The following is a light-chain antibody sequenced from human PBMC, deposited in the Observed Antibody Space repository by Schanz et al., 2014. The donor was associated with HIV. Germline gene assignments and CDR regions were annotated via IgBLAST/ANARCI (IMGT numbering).Light chain of an antibody. CDR3: QQSYSTPSIT. CDR1: QSISSW. V-gene: IGKV1-5*03. J-gene: IGKJ5*01. CDR2: KAS. Sequence: DIQMTQSTSTVSASVGDRVSITCRASQSISSWLAWYQQKPGKAPKVLIYKASNLESGVPSRFSGSGSGTEFTLTISSLQPEDFATYYCQQSYSTPSITFGQGTRLEIK.